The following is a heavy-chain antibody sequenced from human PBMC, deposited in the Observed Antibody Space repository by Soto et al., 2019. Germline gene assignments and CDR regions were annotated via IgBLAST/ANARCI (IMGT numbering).Heavy chain of an antibody. J-gene: IGHJ5*02. Sequence: QLQLQESGPGLVKPSQTLSLTCTVSGDSITTGSYSWSWIRQPPGKGLEWIGNIHVSGYTSFNTSLDGRATTSEAPAKNHYSLDVVSVTAAATADYSGARGGALRQDAHVPVDPWGQGSLVTVSS. V-gene: IGHV4-30-2*01. CDR2: IHVSGYT. CDR3: ARGGALRQDAHVPVDP. CDR1: GDSITTGSYS. D-gene: IGHD2-15*01.